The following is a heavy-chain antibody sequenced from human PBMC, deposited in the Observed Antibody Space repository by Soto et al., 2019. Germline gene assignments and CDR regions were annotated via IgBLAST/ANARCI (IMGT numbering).Heavy chain of an antibody. CDR1: GYTFTSYA. Sequence: QVQLVQSGAEVKKPGASVKVSCKTSGYTFTSYAVHWARQAPGQRLEWMGWINAGNGNPEYSQKFQGRVNFTRDTSESTAHMELSSLRSEDTAVYYCVAVGYGDYWGQGTLVTVSS. V-gene: IGHV1-3*01. J-gene: IGHJ4*02. CDR2: INAGNGNP. CDR3: VAVGYGDY. D-gene: IGHD5-12*01.